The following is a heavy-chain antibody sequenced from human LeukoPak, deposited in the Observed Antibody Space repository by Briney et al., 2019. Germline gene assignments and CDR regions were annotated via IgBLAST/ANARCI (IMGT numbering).Heavy chain of an antibody. CDR1: GYSFSSYY. V-gene: IGHV1-46*01. CDR3: ASHYYIDAFDI. Sequence: ASVKVSCKASGYSFSSYYIHWMRQAPGQGLEWMGIINPSGVSTSYAQKFQGRVIMTRDKSTSTVYMELSSLRSEDTAVYYCASHYYIDAFDIWGQGTRVTVSS. J-gene: IGHJ3*02. CDR2: INPSGVST. D-gene: IGHD3-10*01.